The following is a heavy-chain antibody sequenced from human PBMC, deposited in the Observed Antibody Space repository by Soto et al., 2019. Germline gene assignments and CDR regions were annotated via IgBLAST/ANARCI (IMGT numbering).Heavy chain of an antibody. CDR1: GDSVSSNSAA. Sequence: PSQTLSLTCAISGDSVSSNSAAWNWIRQSPSRGLEWLGRTYYRSKWYNDYAVSVKSRITINPDTSKNQFSLQLNSVTPEDTAVYYCARDPLIAVSGTGYYYGMDVWGQGTTVTVSS. CDR3: ARDPLIAVSGTGYYYGMDV. D-gene: IGHD6-19*01. V-gene: IGHV6-1*01. CDR2: TYYRSKWYN. J-gene: IGHJ6*02.